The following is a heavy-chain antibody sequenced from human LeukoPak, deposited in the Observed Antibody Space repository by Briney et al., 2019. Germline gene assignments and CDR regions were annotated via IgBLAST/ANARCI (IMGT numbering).Heavy chain of an antibody. J-gene: IGHJ6*02. CDR2: ISGSGGST. V-gene: IGHV3-23*01. CDR3: AKVIGVGKYCSGGSCYSGYYYYGMDV. Sequence: GGSLRLSCAASGFTFSSYAMSWVRQAPGKGLEWVSAISGSGGSTYYADSVKGRFTISRDNSKNTLYLQMNSPRDEDTAVYYCAKVIGVGKYCSGGSCYSGYYYYGMDVWGQGTTVTVSS. D-gene: IGHD2-15*01. CDR1: GFTFSSYA.